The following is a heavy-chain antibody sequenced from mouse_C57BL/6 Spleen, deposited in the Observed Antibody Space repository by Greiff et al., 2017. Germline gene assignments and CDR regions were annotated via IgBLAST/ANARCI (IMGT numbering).Heavy chain of an antibody. D-gene: IGHD1-1*01. CDR2: IDPSDSET. J-gene: IGHJ2*01. CDR1: GYTFTSYW. Sequence: VQLQQPGAELVRPGSSVKLSCKASGYTFTSYWMHWVKQRPIQGLEWIGNIDPSDSETHYNQKFKDKATLTVDKSSSTAYMQLSSLTSEDSAVYYGARHGSRKDYFDYWGQGTTLTVSS. CDR3: ARHGSRKDYFDY. V-gene: IGHV1-52*01.